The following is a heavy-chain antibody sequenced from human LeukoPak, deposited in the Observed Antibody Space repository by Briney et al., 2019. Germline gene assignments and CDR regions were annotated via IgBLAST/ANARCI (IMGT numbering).Heavy chain of an antibody. V-gene: IGHV3-23*01. J-gene: IGHJ3*02. CDR1: GFTFSSYG. D-gene: IGHD1/OR15-1a*01. Sequence: GGSLRLSCAASGFTFSSYGMTWVRQAPGKGLEWVSLVSLSDNIFYADSVKGRFTISRDNSKSTVHLQMDSLRVDDTAVYHCAKVATPNTLDALDIWGQGTLVTVSS. CDR3: AKVATPNTLDALDI. CDR2: VSLSDNI.